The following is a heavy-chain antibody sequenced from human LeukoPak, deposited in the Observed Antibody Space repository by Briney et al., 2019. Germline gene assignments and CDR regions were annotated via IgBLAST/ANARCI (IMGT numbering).Heavy chain of an antibody. CDR3: AAEGRPTVVTFRKGAVDL. J-gene: IGHJ3*01. CDR2: IFVGSGNT. Sequence: GTSVNVSCKASGFTFTSSAVQRVRQARGPPLEWIGWIFVGSGNTNYAQKFQERVTITRDMSTSTVYMELSSLRSEDTAVYYCAAEGRPTVVTFRKGAVDLWGQGTMVTVSS. CDR1: GFTFTSSA. V-gene: IGHV1-58*01. D-gene: IGHD4-23*01.